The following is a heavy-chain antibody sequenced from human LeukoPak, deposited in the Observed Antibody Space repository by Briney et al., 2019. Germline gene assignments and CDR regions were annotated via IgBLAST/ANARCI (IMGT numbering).Heavy chain of an antibody. CDR1: GFTFSSYG. Sequence: PGGSLRLSCAASGFTFSSYGMHWVRQAPGKGLEWVAFIRYDGSNKYYADSVKGRFTISRDNSKNTLYLQMNSLRAEDTAVYYCAKDIYTLRYYDFWSGYLDYWGQGTLVTVSS. V-gene: IGHV3-30*02. CDR2: IRYDGSNK. CDR3: AKDIYTLRYYDFWSGYLDY. D-gene: IGHD3-3*01. J-gene: IGHJ4*02.